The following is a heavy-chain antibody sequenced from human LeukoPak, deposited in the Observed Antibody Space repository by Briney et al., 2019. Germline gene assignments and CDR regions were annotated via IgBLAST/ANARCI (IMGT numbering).Heavy chain of an antibody. D-gene: IGHD5-18*01. CDR2: INPNSGGT. Sequence: ASVKVSCKASGYTFTGYYKHWVRQAPGQGLEWMGRINPNSGGTNYAQKFQGRVTMTRDTSISTAYMELSRLRSDDTAVYYCARYVDTAMVLDNWFDPWGQGTLVTVSS. CDR1: GYTFTGYY. J-gene: IGHJ5*02. V-gene: IGHV1-2*06. CDR3: ARYVDTAMVLDNWFDP.